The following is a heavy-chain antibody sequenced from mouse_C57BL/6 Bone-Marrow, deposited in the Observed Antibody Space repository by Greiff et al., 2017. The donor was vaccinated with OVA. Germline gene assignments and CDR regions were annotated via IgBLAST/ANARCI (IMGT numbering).Heavy chain of an antibody. CDR3: ARRVAWFAY. J-gene: IGHJ3*01. Sequence: VQLQQSGPVLVKPGASVKLSCKASGYTFTDYYMNWVKQSPGKSLEWIGVINPYNGGTSYNQKFKGKATLTVDKSSSTGYMELNSLTSEDSAVYYCARRVAWFAYWGQGTLVTVSA. CDR2: INPYNGGT. CDR1: GYTFTDYY. V-gene: IGHV1-19*01.